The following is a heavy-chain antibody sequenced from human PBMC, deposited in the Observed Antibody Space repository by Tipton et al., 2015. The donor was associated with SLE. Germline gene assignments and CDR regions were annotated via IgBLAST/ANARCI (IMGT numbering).Heavy chain of an antibody. D-gene: IGHD6-6*01. V-gene: IGHV4-59*01. J-gene: IGHJ5*02. CDR1: GGSISSYY. CDR2: IYYSGST. Sequence: TLSLTCTVSGGSISSYYWSWIRQPPGKGLEWIGYIYYSGSTNYNPSLKSRVTISEDMSKNQFYLKVSSVTAADTAVYYCAGAVRSSSEGSNWFDPWGQGTLVTVSS. CDR3: AGAVRSSSEGSNWFDP.